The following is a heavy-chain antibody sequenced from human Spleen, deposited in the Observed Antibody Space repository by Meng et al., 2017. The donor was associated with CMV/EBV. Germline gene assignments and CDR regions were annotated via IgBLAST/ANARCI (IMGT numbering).Heavy chain of an antibody. J-gene: IGHJ4*02. Sequence: SETLSLTCTVSGGSISSGGYYWSWIRQHPGKGLEWIGYIYYSGSSYYNPSLKSRVTISVDTSKTQFSLKLSSVTAADTAVYYCARAGSSILESIFDYWGQGMLVTVSS. V-gene: IGHV4-31*03. CDR3: ARAGSSILESIFDY. CDR1: GGSISSGGYY. CDR2: IYYSGSS. D-gene: IGHD1-1*01.